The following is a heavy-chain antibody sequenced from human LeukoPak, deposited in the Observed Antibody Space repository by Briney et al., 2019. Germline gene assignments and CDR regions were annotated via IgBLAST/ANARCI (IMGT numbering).Heavy chain of an antibody. J-gene: IGHJ4*02. D-gene: IGHD3-3*01. Sequence: PGGSLRLSRAAAGFTFGDFGMHWVRQAPGKRLEWVALIWKDGSDEFYADSVKGRFTISRDNSRNTLSLQMNSLRGEDTAVYYCAREEAFQLEASLDQWGQGTLVTVSS. CDR1: GFTFGDFG. V-gene: IGHV3-33*01. CDR3: AREEAFQLEASLDQ. CDR2: IWKDGSDE.